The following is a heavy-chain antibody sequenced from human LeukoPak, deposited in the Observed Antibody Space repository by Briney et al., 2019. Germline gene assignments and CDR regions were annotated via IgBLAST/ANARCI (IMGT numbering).Heavy chain of an antibody. Sequence: GGSLRLSCATSGFTFSRLGMQWVRQAPGKGLEWVAVIHNDGTMGQYADSVKGRFTIPKDFSRNTLHLQMHSLRDDDTAVYYCAKEGDEFRGYLDVWGKGTTVTVSS. CDR1: GFTFSRLG. CDR2: IHNDGTMG. D-gene: IGHD5-12*01. J-gene: IGHJ6*04. CDR3: AKEGDEFRGYLDV. V-gene: IGHV3-30*02.